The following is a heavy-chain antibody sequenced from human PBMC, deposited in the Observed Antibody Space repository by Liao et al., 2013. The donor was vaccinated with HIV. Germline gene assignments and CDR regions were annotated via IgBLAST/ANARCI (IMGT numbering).Heavy chain of an antibody. J-gene: IGHJ4*02. CDR1: GGSISSSSYY. D-gene: IGHD3-16*02. CDR2: IYYSGST. Sequence: QLQLQESGPGLVKPSETLSLICTVSGGSISSSSYYWGWIRQPPGKGLEWIGSIYYSGSTYYNSSLKSRVTISVDTSKNQFSLTLSSVTAADTAVYYCARVPPXITFGGVIPYYFDYWGQGTLVTVSS. V-gene: IGHV4-39*07. CDR3: ARVPPXITFGGVIPYYFDY.